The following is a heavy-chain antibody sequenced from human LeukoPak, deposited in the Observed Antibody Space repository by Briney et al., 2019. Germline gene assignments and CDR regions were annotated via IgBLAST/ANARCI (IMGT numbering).Heavy chain of an antibody. Sequence: ASVKVSCKASGCTFTSYDINWVRQTTGQGLEWMGWMNPNSGNTGYAQKFQGRVTMTRNTSISTAYMELSSLRSEDTAVYYCARGSSLVVVAATEYFQHWGQGTLVTVSS. CDR3: ARGSSLVVVAATEYFQH. V-gene: IGHV1-8*02. CDR1: GCTFTSYD. J-gene: IGHJ1*01. D-gene: IGHD2-15*01. CDR2: MNPNSGNT.